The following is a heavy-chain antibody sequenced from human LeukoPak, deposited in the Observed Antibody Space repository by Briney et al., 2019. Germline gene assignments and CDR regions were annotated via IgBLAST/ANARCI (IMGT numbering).Heavy chain of an antibody. CDR1: GGTFSSYA. J-gene: IGHJ4*02. CDR2: IIPIFGTA. D-gene: IGHD1-26*01. CDR3: ASTVAGRASLFSY. V-gene: IGHV1-69*13. Sequence: GASVKVSCKASGGTFSSYAISWVRQAPGQGLEWMGGIIPIFGTANYAQKFQGRVTITADESTSTAYMELSSLRSEDTAVYYCASTVAGRASLFSYWGQGTLVTVSS.